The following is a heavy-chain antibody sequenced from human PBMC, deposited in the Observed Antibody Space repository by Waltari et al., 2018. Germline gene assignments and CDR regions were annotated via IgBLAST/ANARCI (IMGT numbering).Heavy chain of an antibody. CDR1: GYSFPGQY. Sequence: QAQLVQSGAEVKKPGASVKVSCKASGYSFPGQYVQWVRQAPGQGLEWMGWINPKSGATSQAQKFQGRVTMTSNTSISTAYMELNRLTSDDTAMYFCARDAITGTTGDWYFDLWGRGTLVTVSS. CDR3: ARDAITGTTGDWYFDL. J-gene: IGHJ2*01. CDR2: INPKSGAT. V-gene: IGHV1-2*02. D-gene: IGHD1-7*01.